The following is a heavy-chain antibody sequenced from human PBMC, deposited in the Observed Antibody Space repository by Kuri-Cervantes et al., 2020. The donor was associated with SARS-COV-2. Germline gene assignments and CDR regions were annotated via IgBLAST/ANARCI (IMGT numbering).Heavy chain of an antibody. J-gene: IGHJ4*02. Sequence: SVKVSCKASGYTFNSYAINWVRQAPGQGPEWMGGIIPIFGTANYAQKFQGRVTITADKSTSTAYMELSSLRSEDTAVYYCARDLPSGSYYRRFDYWGQGTLVTVSS. D-gene: IGHD1-26*01. CDR3: ARDLPSGSYYRRFDY. CDR2: IIPIFGTA. CDR1: GYTFNSYA. V-gene: IGHV1-69*06.